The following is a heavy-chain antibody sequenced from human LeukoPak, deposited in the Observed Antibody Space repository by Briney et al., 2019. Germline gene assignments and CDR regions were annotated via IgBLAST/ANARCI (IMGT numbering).Heavy chain of an antibody. Sequence: ASVKVSCKVSGYTLTELSMHWVRQTPGKGLEWMGRFDPEDGETIYAQKFQGRVTMTEDTSTNTAYMELSSLRSEDTAVYYCATQQLVRFVLRFQHWGQGTLVTVSS. CDR1: GYTLTELS. CDR2: FDPEDGET. J-gene: IGHJ1*01. V-gene: IGHV1-24*01. CDR3: ATQQLVRFVLRFQH. D-gene: IGHD6-13*01.